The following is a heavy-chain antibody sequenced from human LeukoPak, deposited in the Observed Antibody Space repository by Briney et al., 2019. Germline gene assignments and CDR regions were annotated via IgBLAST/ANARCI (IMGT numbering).Heavy chain of an antibody. CDR2: IRYDGSNK. J-gene: IGHJ4*02. V-gene: IGHV3-30*02. CDR1: GFTFSSYG. D-gene: IGHD1-7*01. CDR3: AKESVPPMDWNYPGGFDY. Sequence: GGSLRLSCAASGFTFSSYGMHWVRQAPGKGLEWVAFIRYDGSNKYYADSVKGRFTISRDNSKNTLYLQMNSLRAEDTAVYYCAKESVPPMDWNYPGGFDYWGQGTLVTVSS.